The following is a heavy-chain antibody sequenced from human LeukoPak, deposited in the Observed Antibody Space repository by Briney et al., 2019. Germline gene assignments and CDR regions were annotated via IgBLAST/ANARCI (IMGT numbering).Heavy chain of an antibody. CDR2: IYSGGST. Sequence: PGGSLRLSCVASGFTVSSNYMSWVRQAPGKGLEWVSVIYSGGSTYYADSVKGRFTISRDNSKNTLYLQMNSLRAEDTAVYYCARGGMTTVIYWGQGTLVTVSS. J-gene: IGHJ4*02. CDR3: ARGGMTTVIY. CDR1: GFTVSSNY. D-gene: IGHD4-17*01. V-gene: IGHV3-53*01.